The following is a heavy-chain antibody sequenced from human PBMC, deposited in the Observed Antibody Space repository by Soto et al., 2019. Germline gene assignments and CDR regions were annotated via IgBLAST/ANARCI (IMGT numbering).Heavy chain of an antibody. J-gene: IGHJ4*02. V-gene: IGHV4-39*01. CDR2: IYYSGST. Sequence: SETLSLTCTVSGGSISSSSYYWGWIRQPPGKGLEWIGSIYYSGSTYYNPSLKSRVTISVDTSKNQFSLKLSSVTAADTAVYYCARQAGTGIWVYWGQGTLVTVSS. CDR1: GGSISSSSYY. D-gene: IGHD6-19*01. CDR3: ARQAGTGIWVY.